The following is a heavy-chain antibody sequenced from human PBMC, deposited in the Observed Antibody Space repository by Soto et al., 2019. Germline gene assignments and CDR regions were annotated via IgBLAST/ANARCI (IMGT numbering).Heavy chain of an antibody. V-gene: IGHV1-2*04. J-gene: IGHJ3*02. CDR1: GYSFTGHY. CDR2: INPNSGGT. D-gene: IGHD2-8*01. CDR3: AKSDGAEENDAFDI. Sequence: QVRLVQSGPEVRKPGASVKISCEDSGYSFTGHYLHWVRQAPGHGLEWMGCINPNSGGTNYAQKLQDWISITRDTALSTVYMDLSSLRSEDTAMYYCAKSDGAEENDAFDIWGQGTMISVS.